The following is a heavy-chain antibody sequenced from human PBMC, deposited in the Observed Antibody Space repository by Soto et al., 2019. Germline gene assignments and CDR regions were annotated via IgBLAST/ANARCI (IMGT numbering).Heavy chain of an antibody. D-gene: IGHD3-10*01. CDR1: GGSISSGGAYY. Sequence: QVQLQESGPGLVKPSQTLSLTCAVSGGSISSGGAYYWRWIRQSPGKGLEWIAYIHHSGSTYYNSSLKGQVTMSVDTAKNQFSLKVSSVTAADTAVYYYARSPKGLGNFDYWGQGTLVTVSS. CDR3: ARSPKGLGNFDY. J-gene: IGHJ4*02. V-gene: IGHV4-30-4*01. CDR2: IHHSGST.